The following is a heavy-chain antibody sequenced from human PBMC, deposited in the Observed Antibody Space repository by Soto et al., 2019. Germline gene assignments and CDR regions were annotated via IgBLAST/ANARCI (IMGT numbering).Heavy chain of an antibody. D-gene: IGHD6-6*01. V-gene: IGHV4-34*01. CDR3: ASYSSSSGTDY. CDR2: INHSGST. J-gene: IGHJ4*02. Sequence: SETLSLTCTVSGGSINSGGYYWSWIRQPPGKGLEWIGEINHSGSTNYNPSLKSRVTISVDTSKNQFSLKLSSVTAADTAVYYCASYSSSSGTDYWGQGTLVTVSS. CDR1: GGSINSGGYY.